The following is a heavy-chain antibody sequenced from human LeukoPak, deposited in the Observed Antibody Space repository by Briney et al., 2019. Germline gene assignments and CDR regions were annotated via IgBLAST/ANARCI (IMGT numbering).Heavy chain of an antibody. CDR3: ARRLRAGGSFLTGAFDI. V-gene: IGHV5-51*01. CDR2: IYPGDSDT. CDR1: GYTFTNYW. Sequence: GESLKISCKGSGYTFTNYWIGWVRQMPGKGLEFMGIIYPGDSDTRYSPSFQGQVTISVDKSINTAYLQWSSLKASDTAMYYCARRLRAGGSFLTGAFDIWGQGTLVTVSS. J-gene: IGHJ3*02. D-gene: IGHD1-26*01.